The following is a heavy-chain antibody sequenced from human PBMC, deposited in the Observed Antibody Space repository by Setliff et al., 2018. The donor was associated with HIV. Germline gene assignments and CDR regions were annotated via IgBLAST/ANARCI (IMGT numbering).Heavy chain of an antibody. Sequence: ASVKVSCKASGYTFTSSGISWVRQAPGQGLEWMGWISAYNGNTNYAQKLQGRVTMTTDTSTSTSYMQLRSLRSDDTALYYCARDGEYSSSSSNGFDYWGQGTMVTVSS. D-gene: IGHD6-6*01. J-gene: IGHJ4*02. CDR3: ARDGEYSSSSSNGFDY. CDR2: ISAYNGNT. V-gene: IGHV1-18*01. CDR1: GYTFTSSG.